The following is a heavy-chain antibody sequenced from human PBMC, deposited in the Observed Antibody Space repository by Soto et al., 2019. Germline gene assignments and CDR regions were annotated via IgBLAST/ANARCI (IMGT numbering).Heavy chain of an antibody. CDR2: IYSFRSSGRT. V-gene: IGHV4-59*01. CDR1: GGSINRYY. D-gene: IGHD3-9*01. J-gene: IGHJ4*02. Sequence: QVQLQESGPGLVKPSETLSLTCTVSGGSINRYYWIWIRQPPGKGLEWIGYIYSFRSSGRTSYNPSLKSRVTISVDTSKNQFSLELTSVTAADTAVYYCARAPADWPFDYWGQGSLVTVSS. CDR3: ARAPADWPFDY.